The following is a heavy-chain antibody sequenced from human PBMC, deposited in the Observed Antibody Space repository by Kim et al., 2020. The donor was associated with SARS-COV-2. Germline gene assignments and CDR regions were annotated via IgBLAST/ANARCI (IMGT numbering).Heavy chain of an antibody. D-gene: IGHD5-12*01. CDR3: AKDIGLRLATIDYYGLDV. Sequence: GGSLRLSCTASGFNFGDYGMHWVRQAPGKGLQWVSGISWNNAAIAYADSVEGRFTISRDNGRSSMYLQMNSLSAEDTALYYCAKDIGLRLATIDYYGLDV. J-gene: IGHJ6*01. CDR1: GFNFGDYG. V-gene: IGHV3-9*01. CDR2: ISWNNAAI.